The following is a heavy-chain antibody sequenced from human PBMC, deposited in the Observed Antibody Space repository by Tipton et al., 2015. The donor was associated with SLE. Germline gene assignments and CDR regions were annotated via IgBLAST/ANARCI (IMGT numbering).Heavy chain of an antibody. CDR3: ARGYSSSWYREFFDI. Sequence: GLVKPSETLSLTCTVSGGSISSHYWSWIRQPPGKTLEWIGYIYYSGTTNYNPSLKSRVAISMGTSKIQFSLRLSSVTAADTAFYYCARGYSSSWYREFFDIWGRGTLVTVSS. D-gene: IGHD6-13*01. CDR2: IYYSGTT. J-gene: IGHJ2*01. V-gene: IGHV4-59*11. CDR1: GGSISSHY.